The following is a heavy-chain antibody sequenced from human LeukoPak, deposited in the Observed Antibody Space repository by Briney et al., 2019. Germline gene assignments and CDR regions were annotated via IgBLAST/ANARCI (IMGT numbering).Heavy chain of an antibody. J-gene: IGHJ3*02. Sequence: GGSLRLSCAASGFTFSSYGMHWVRQAPGKGLEWVAVIWYDGSNKYYADSVKGRFTISRDNSKNTLYLQMNSLRAEDTAVYYCARGVRRPKSYYYDSSGYYYSKRSQGDAFDIWGQGTMVTVSS. CDR3: ARGVRRPKSYYYDSSGYYYSKRSQGDAFDI. CDR1: GFTFSSYG. CDR2: IWYDGSNK. V-gene: IGHV3-33*01. D-gene: IGHD3-22*01.